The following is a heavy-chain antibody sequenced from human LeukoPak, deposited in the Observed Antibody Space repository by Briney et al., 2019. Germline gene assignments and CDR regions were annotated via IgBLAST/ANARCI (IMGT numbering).Heavy chain of an antibody. J-gene: IGHJ5*02. CDR2: IYPGDSDT. Sequence: GESLKISCKGSGFRSTTYWLAWVRQKPGKGLEWMGIIYPGDSDTRYSPSFQGQVTISADKSIRTAYLQWSSLKAPDTAMYYCASGYCSSASCQEWFDPWGRGTLVTVSS. V-gene: IGHV5-51*01. CDR3: ASGYCSSASCQEWFDP. D-gene: IGHD2-2*03. CDR1: GFRSTTYW.